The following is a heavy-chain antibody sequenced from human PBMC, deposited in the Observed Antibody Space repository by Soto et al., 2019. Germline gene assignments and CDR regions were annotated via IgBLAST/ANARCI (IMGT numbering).Heavy chain of an antibody. V-gene: IGHV4-4*07. CDR1: GGSISSYY. D-gene: IGHD6-19*01. Sequence: SETLSLTCTVSGGSISSYYWSWIRQPDGKGLEWIGRIYTSGSTNYNPSLKSRVTMSVDTSKNQFSLKLSSVTAADTDVYYCARDQAWYSSGWYWSWFDPWGQGTLVTVSS. J-gene: IGHJ5*02. CDR3: ARDQAWYSSGWYWSWFDP. CDR2: IYTSGST.